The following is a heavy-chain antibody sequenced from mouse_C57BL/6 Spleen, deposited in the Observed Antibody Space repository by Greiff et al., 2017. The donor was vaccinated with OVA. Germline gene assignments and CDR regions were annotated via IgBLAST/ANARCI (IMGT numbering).Heavy chain of an antibody. CDR2: IYPGNSDT. J-gene: IGHJ3*01. V-gene: IGHV1-5*01. CDR1: GYTFTSYW. D-gene: IGHD1-1*01. Sequence: VHVKQSGTVLARPGASVKMSCKTSGYTFTSYWMHWVKQRPGQGLEWIGAIYPGNSDTSYNQKFKGKAKLTAVTSASTAYMELSSLTNEDSAVYYCTRGGGSSVAWFAYWGQGTLVTVSA. CDR3: TRGGGSSVAWFAY.